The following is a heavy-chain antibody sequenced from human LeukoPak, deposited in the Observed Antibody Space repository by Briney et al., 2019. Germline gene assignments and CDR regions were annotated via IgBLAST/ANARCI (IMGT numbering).Heavy chain of an antibody. CDR3: ARLIPIAVAGTGAFDI. D-gene: IGHD6-19*01. V-gene: IGHV5-51*01. CDR2: IYPGDSDT. Sequence: GESLKISCKGSGYSFTSYWIGRVRQMPGKGLGWMGIIYPGDSDTRYSPSFQGQVTISADKSISTAYLQWSSLKASDTAMYYCARLIPIAVAGTGAFDIWGQGTMVTVSS. CDR1: GYSFTSYW. J-gene: IGHJ3*02.